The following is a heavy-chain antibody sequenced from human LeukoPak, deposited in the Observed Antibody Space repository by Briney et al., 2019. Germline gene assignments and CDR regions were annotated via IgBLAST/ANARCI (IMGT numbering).Heavy chain of an antibody. D-gene: IGHD1-14*01. Sequence: TSETLSLTCAVSGGSISSGGYSWSWIRQPPGKGLEWIGYIYHSGSTYYNPSLKSRVTISVDRSKNQFSLKLSSVTAADTAVYYCARVSTLNRYFDYWGQGTLVTVSS. V-gene: IGHV4-30-2*01. J-gene: IGHJ4*02. CDR3: ARVSTLNRYFDY. CDR2: IYHSGST. CDR1: GGSISSGGYS.